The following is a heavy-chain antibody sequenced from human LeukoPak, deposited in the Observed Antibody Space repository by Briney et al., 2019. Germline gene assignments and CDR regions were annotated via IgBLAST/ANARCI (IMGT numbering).Heavy chain of an antibody. CDR1: GGSISSGGYY. J-gene: IGHJ3*02. Sequence: PSQTPSLTCTVSGGSISSGGYYWSWIRQPPGKGLEWIGYIYYSGSTNYNPSLKSRVTISVDTSKNQFSLKLSSVTAADTAVYYCARDFMNYDSSGYYSDAFDIWGQGTMVTVSS. D-gene: IGHD3-22*01. CDR3: ARDFMNYDSSGYYSDAFDI. V-gene: IGHV4-61*08. CDR2: IYYSGST.